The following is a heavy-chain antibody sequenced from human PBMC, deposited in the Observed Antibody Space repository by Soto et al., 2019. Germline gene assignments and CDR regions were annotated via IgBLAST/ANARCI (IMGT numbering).Heavy chain of an antibody. V-gene: IGHV3-30-3*01. CDR2: ISYDGSNK. CDR1: GFTFSSYA. D-gene: IGHD5-12*01. Sequence: GGSLRLSCAASGFTFSSYAMHWVRQAPGKGLEWVAVISYDGSNKYYADSVKGRFTISRDNSKNTLYLQMNSLRSEDTAVYYCARGSCGYSGYENYYYGMDVWGQGTTVTAP. J-gene: IGHJ6*02. CDR3: ARGSCGYSGYENYYYGMDV.